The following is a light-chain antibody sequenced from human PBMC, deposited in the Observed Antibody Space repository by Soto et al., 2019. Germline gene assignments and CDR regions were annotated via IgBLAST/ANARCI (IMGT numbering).Light chain of an antibody. CDR2: GAS. V-gene: IGKV3-15*01. J-gene: IGKJ1*01. CDR1: QSVGAN. CDR3: QQYGNWPPWT. Sequence: EIVMTQSPATLSVSPGERATLSCRASQSVGANLAWYQQRPGQAPLLLLYGASSRAGGVPPRFSGSGSGTDFTLTISGLQSEDFADYYCQQYGNWPPWTFGQGTKVEIK.